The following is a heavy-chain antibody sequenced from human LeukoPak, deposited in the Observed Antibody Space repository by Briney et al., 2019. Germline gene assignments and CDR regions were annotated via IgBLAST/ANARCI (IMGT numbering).Heavy chain of an antibody. J-gene: IGHJ4*02. V-gene: IGHV4-34*01. CDR3: ARGPPTDYYGSSGFYYVFDY. Sequence: PSETLSLTCAVYGGSFSGYYWSWIRQPPGKGLEWIGEISHSGSTNYNPSLKSRVTISVDTSKNQFSLKLSSVTAADTAVYFCARGPPTDYYGSSGFYYVFDYWGQGTLVTVSS. D-gene: IGHD3-22*01. CDR2: ISHSGST. CDR1: GGSFSGYY.